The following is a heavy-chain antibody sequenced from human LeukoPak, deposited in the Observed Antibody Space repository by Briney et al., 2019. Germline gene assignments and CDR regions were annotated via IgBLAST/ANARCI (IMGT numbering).Heavy chain of an antibody. Sequence: SETLSLTCTVSGGSISPYYWSWIRQPPGKGLEWIGYIYYSGSTNYNPSLKSRVTISLDTSKNQFSLNLRSVTAADTAVYYCARYSSGWSFYLDYWGQGTLATVSS. J-gene: IGHJ4*02. D-gene: IGHD6-19*01. CDR1: GGSISPYY. CDR3: ARYSSGWSFYLDY. CDR2: IYYSGST. V-gene: IGHV4-59*08.